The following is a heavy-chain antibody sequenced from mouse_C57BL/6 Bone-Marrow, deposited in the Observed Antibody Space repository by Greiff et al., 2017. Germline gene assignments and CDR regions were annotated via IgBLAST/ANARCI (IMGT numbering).Heavy chain of an antibody. V-gene: IGHV1-69*01. CDR1: GYTFTSYW. J-gene: IGHJ3*01. Sequence: VQLQQPGAELVMPGASVKLSCKASGYTFTSYWLHWVKQRPGQGLEWIGEIDPSDSYTNYNQKFKGKSTLTVDKSSSTAYMQLSSRTSEDSAIYYCARPVAYWGQGTLVTGSA. CDR2: IDPSDSYT. CDR3: ARPVAY.